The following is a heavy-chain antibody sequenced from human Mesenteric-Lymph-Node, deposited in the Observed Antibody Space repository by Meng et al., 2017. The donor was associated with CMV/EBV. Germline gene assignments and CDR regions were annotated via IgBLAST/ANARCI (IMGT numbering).Heavy chain of an antibody. CDR3: ARGGLKGSSGYYQYYFDY. CDR2: ISAYNGNT. D-gene: IGHD3-22*01. J-gene: IGHJ4*02. V-gene: IGHV1-18*01. CDR1: GYTFTSYG. Sequence: ASVKVSCKASGYTFTSYGISWVRQAPGQGLEWMGWISAYNGNTNYAQKLQGRVTMTTDTSTSTAYMELSSLRSEDTAVYYCARGGLKGSSGYYQYYFDYWGQGTLVTVSS.